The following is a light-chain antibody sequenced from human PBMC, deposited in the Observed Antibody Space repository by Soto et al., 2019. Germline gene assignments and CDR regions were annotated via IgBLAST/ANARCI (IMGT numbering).Light chain of an antibody. CDR1: QSINSY. V-gene: IGKV1-39*01. J-gene: IGKJ2*01. CDR3: QQSYSTPYT. CDR2: AAS. Sequence: DIQMTQSPSSLSASVGDRVTITCRAGQSINSYLNWYQQKPGKAPKLLIYAASSLQSGVPSRFSGSGSGTDFTLTISSLQPEDFATYYCQQSYSTPYTFGQGTKVDIK.